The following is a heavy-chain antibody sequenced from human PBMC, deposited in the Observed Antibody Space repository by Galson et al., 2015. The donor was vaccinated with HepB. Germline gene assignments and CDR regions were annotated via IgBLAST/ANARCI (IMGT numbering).Heavy chain of an antibody. J-gene: IGHJ4*02. CDR2: IIPIFGTA. D-gene: IGHD2-15*01. CDR1: GGTFSSYA. Sequence: SVKVSCKASGGTFSSYAISWVRQAPGQGLEWMGGIIPIFGTANYAQKFQGRVTITADESTSTAYMELSSLRSEDTAVYYCARVWGTCSGGSCYSGFDYWGQGTLVTVSS. V-gene: IGHV1-69*13. CDR3: ARVWGTCSGGSCYSGFDY.